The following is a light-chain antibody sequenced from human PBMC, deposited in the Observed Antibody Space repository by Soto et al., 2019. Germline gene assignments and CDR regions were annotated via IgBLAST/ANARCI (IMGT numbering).Light chain of an antibody. CDR3: QQYGSSPWT. CDR1: QSVSSSY. V-gene: IGKV3-20*01. J-gene: IGKJ1*01. Sequence: EIVLTQSPGTLSLSLGERATLSCRASQSVSSSYLAWYQQKPGQAPRPLIYGASSRATGIPDRFSGSGSGTDFTLTISRLEPEDFAVYYCQQYGSSPWTFGQGTKV. CDR2: GAS.